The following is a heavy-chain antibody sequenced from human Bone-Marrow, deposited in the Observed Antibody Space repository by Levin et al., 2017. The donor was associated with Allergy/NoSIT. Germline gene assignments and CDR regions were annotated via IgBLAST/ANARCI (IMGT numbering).Heavy chain of an antibody. CDR3: AKGAGWVAGAVALI. Sequence: SCAASGFTFSSYAMSWVRQAPGKGLDWVSAISGSGTSTYYADSVKGRFTISRDNSMTTLYLQMNSRRAEDTAVYYCAKGAGWVAGAVALIWGQGTLVTVSS. CDR2: ISGSGTST. CDR1: GFTFSSYA. D-gene: IGHD6-19*01. V-gene: IGHV3-23*01. J-gene: IGHJ4*02.